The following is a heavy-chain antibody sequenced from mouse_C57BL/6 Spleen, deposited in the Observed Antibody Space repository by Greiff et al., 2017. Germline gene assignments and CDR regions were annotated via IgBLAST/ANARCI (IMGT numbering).Heavy chain of an antibody. J-gene: IGHJ2*01. D-gene: IGHD1-1*01. CDR1: GFTFSDYG. CDR2: ISSGSSTI. Sequence: EVQVVESGGGLVKPGGSLKLSCAASGFTFSDYGMHWVRQAPEKGLEWVAYISSGSSTIYYADTVKGRFTISRDNAKNTLFLQMTSLRSEDTAMYYCARSTVSYFDYWGQGTTLTVSS. CDR3: ARSTVSYFDY. V-gene: IGHV5-17*01.